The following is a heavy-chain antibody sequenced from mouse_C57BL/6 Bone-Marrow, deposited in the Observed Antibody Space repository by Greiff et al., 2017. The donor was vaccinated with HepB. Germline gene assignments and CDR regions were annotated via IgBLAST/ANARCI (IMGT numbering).Heavy chain of an antibody. Sequence: VQLQQPGAELVRPGSSVKLSCKASGYTFTSYWMDWVKQRPGQGLEWIGNIYPSDSETHYNQKFKDKATLTVDKSSSTAYMQLSSLTSEDSAVYYCARFPYYYGSSLYAMDYWGQGTSVTVSS. CDR2: IYPSDSET. CDR3: ARFPYYYGSSLYAMDY. CDR1: GYTFTSYW. V-gene: IGHV1-61*01. D-gene: IGHD1-1*01. J-gene: IGHJ4*01.